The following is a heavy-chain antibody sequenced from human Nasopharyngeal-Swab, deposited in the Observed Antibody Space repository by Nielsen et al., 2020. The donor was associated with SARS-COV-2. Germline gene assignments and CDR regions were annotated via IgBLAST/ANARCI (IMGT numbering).Heavy chain of an antibody. Sequence: GESLKISCAASGSTFDDYTMHWVRQAPGKGLEWVSLISWDGGSTYYADSVKGRFTISRDNSKNSLYLQMNRLRTEDTALYYCAKDMQWGTAMADAFDIWGQGTMVTVSS. CDR3: AKDMQWGTAMADAFDI. CDR2: ISWDGGST. J-gene: IGHJ3*02. CDR1: GSTFDDYT. V-gene: IGHV3-43*01. D-gene: IGHD5-18*01.